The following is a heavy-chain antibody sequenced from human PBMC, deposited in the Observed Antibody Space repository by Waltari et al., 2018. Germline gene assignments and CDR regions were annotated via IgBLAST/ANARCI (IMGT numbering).Heavy chain of an antibody. V-gene: IGHV1-69*04. Sequence: QVQLVQSGAEVKKPGSSVKVSCKASGGTFSSYAISWVRQAPGQGLDWMGGIIPILGIANDEQKFQGRVTITADESTRTAYMERSSLRSEDTAVYYCPRPTSGSPDLYYFDYWGQGTLVTVSS. J-gene: IGHJ4*02. CDR3: PRPTSGSPDLYYFDY. CDR2: IIPILGIA. CDR1: GGTFSSYA. D-gene: IGHD1-26*01.